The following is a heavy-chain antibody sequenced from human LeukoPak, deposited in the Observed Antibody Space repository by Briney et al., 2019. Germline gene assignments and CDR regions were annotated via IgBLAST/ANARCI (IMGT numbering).Heavy chain of an antibody. CDR2: IYHSGST. CDR1: GGSISSYY. D-gene: IGHD3-3*01. V-gene: IGHV4-59*12. Sequence: SETLSLTCTVSGGSISSYYWSWIRQPPGKGLEWIGEIYHSGSTNYNPSLKSRVTISVDKSKNQFSLKLSSVTAADTAVYYCARGYYDFWSGSYGYYMDVWGKGTTVTVSS. CDR3: ARGYYDFWSGSYGYYMDV. J-gene: IGHJ6*03.